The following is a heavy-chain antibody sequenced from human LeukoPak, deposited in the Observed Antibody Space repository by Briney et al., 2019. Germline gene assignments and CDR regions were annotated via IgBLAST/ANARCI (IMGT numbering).Heavy chain of an antibody. Sequence: SETLSLTCAVYGGSFSGYYCSWIRQPPGKELEWIGEINRSGSTNYNPSLKSRDTISVDTYKNQFSLKLSSVTAADTAVYYCACDYGDYTAFDPWGQGTLVTVSS. CDR2: INRSGST. CDR1: GGSFSGYY. V-gene: IGHV4-34*01. D-gene: IGHD4-17*01. CDR3: ACDYGDYTAFDP. J-gene: IGHJ5*02.